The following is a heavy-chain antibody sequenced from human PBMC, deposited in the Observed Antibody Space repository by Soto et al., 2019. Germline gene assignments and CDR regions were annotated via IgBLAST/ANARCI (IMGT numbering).Heavy chain of an antibody. CDR3: ARSEWYAEYWFNP. Sequence: QGQLVQSGAEVKKAGASVKVSCQAFGYTFTNYAINWVRPAPGQGLEWMGWMNPKNGDTGDAQKFQGRLTMTRNTAISTAYMELPSLRSDDTAVDYCARSEWYAEYWFNPWGQGTLVTVSS. J-gene: IGHJ5*02. CDR2: MNPKNGDT. CDR1: GYTFTNYA. D-gene: IGHD3-10*01. V-gene: IGHV1-8*01.